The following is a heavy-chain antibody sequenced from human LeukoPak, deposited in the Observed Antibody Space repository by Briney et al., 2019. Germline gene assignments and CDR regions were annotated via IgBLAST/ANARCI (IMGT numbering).Heavy chain of an antibody. CDR2: INAGNGNT. CDR1: GYTFTSYA. CDR3: ARYSGSIQTFDY. Sequence: GASVKVSCKASGYTFTSYAMHWVRQAPGQRLEWMGWINAGNGNTKYSQKFQGRVTITRDTSASTAYMELSSLRSKDTAVYYCARYSGSIQTFDYWGQGTLVTVSS. D-gene: IGHD1-26*01. V-gene: IGHV1-3*01. J-gene: IGHJ4*02.